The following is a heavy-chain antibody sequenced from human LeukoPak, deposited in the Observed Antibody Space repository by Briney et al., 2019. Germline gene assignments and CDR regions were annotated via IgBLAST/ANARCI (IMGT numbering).Heavy chain of an antibody. J-gene: IGHJ4*02. D-gene: IGHD1-26*01. Sequence: GGSLRLSCAASGFTFSSYSMNWVRQAPGKGLEWISYISTSSTTKYYANSVKGRSTISRDNARKALYLQMNSRRVEDTGVYYCASWGEGALDNWGQGTLVTVSS. CDR1: GFTFSSYS. V-gene: IGHV3-48*01. CDR2: ISTSSTTK. CDR3: ASWGEGALDN.